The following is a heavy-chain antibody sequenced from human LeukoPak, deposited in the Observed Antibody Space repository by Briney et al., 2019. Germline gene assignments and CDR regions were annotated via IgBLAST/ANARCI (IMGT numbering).Heavy chain of an antibody. J-gene: IGHJ5*02. CDR1: GGTFSSYA. V-gene: IGHV1-3*01. D-gene: IGHD3-22*01. Sequence: ASVKVSCKAFGGTFSSYAISWVRQAPGQRLEWMGWINAGNGNTKYSQKFQGRVTITRDTSASTAYMELSSLRSEDTAVYYCAREAKKGYYDSSGHIDPWGQGTLVTVSS. CDR3: AREAKKGYYDSSGHIDP. CDR2: INAGNGNT.